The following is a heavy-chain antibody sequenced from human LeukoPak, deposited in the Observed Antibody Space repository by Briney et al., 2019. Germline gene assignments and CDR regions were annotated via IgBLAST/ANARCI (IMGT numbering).Heavy chain of an antibody. J-gene: IGHJ6*03. V-gene: IGHV4-4*07. CDR3: ARARVVPAARGYYYYMDV. Sequence: SETLSLTCTVSGGSISSYYWSWIRQPAGTGLEWIGRIYTSGSTNYNPSLKSRVTMSVDTSKNQFSLKLSSVTAADTAVYYCARARVVPAARGYYYYMDVWGKGTTVTVSS. CDR1: GGSISSYY. CDR2: IYTSGST. D-gene: IGHD2-2*01.